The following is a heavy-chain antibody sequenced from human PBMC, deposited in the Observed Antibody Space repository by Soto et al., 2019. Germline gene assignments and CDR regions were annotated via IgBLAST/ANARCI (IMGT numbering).Heavy chain of an antibody. CDR2: IYPGDSDT. CDR1: GYSFTSYW. J-gene: IGHJ6*02. V-gene: IGHV5-51*01. CDR3: ARRPENNYYYYGMAV. Sequence: GESLKISCKGSGYSFTSYWIGWVRQMPGKGLEWMGIIYPGDSDTRYSPSFQGQVTISADKSISTAYLQWSSLKASDTAMYYCARRPENNYYYYGMAVWGQGTTVTVSS.